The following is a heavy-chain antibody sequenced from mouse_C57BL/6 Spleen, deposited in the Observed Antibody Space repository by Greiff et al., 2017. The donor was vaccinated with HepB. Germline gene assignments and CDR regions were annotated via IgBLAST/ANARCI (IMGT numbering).Heavy chain of an antibody. CDR2: IYPGDGDT. Sequence: VQLQQSGAELVKPGASVKISCKASGYAFSSYWMNWVKQRPGKGLEWIGQIYPGDGDTNYNGKFKGKATLTADKSSSTAYMQLSSLTSEDSAVYFCARSIYYYGSSYDYVDYWGQGTTLTVSS. J-gene: IGHJ2*01. V-gene: IGHV1-80*01. CDR3: ARSIYYYGSSYDYVDY. D-gene: IGHD1-1*01. CDR1: GYAFSSYW.